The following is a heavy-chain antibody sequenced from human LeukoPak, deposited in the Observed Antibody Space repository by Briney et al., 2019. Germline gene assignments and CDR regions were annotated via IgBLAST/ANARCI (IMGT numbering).Heavy chain of an antibody. V-gene: IGHV1-24*01. D-gene: IGHD1-26*01. CDR1: GYTLTELS. CDR3: ATAVPRLGIVGATQPFDY. J-gene: IGHJ4*02. Sequence: GASVKVSCKVSGYTLTELSMHWVRQAPGEGLEWMGGFDPEDGETIYAQKFQGRVTMTEDTSTDTAYMELSSLRSEDTAVYYCATAVPRLGIVGATQPFDYWGQGTLVTVSS. CDR2: FDPEDGET.